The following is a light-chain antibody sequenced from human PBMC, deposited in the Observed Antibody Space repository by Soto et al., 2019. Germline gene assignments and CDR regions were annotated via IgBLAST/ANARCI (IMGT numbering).Light chain of an antibody. CDR1: SSDVGGYNY. Sequence: QSVLTQPASVSASPGQSITISCTGTSSDVGGYNYVSWFQQHPGKAPKLMIYEVSNRPSGVSNRFSGSKSDNTASLTISGLHAEDEADYYCSSYTSTNAPYVFGTGTKLTVL. J-gene: IGLJ1*01. V-gene: IGLV2-14*01. CDR3: SSYTSTNAPYV. CDR2: EVS.